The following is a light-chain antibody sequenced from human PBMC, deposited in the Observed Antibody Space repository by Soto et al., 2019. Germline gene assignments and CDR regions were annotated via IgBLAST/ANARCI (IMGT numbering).Light chain of an antibody. CDR3: QVYGSSSKT. CDR1: QTVTSGY. J-gene: IGKJ1*01. CDR2: GAS. V-gene: IGKV3-20*01. Sequence: EIVLTQSPDTLSLSPGERATLSCRASQTVTSGYLAWYQQKPGQAPRLLIYGASTGATGIPDRFSGSGSGTDFTLTISRLEPEDFAVYFCQVYGSSSKTFGQGTRVEFK.